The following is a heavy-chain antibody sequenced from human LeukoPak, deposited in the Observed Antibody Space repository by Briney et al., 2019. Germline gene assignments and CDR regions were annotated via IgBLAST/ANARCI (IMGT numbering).Heavy chain of an antibody. CDR3: ARQRFNGDYVS. J-gene: IGHJ5*02. CDR2: IYYSGST. CDR1: GGSVSSSSYY. Sequence: PSETLSLTCTVSGGSVSSSSYYWGWIRQPPGKGLEWIGYIYYSGSTNYNPSLKSRVTISVDTSKNQFSLKLSSVTAADTAVYYCARQRFNGDYVSWGQGTLVTVSS. D-gene: IGHD4-17*01. V-gene: IGHV4-61*05.